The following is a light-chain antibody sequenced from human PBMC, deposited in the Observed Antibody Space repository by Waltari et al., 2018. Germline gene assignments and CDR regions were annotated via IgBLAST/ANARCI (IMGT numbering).Light chain of an antibody. CDR2: AAS. Sequence: IVLTQSPATLSLSPGERATLSCRASQSISTYLAWYQQKPGQAPMLLISAASYRATGIPARFSGSGSGTDFTLTISSLEPEDFAVYYCQQRSDLPPITFGQGTKVEI. V-gene: IGKV3-11*01. CDR3: QQRSDLPPIT. J-gene: IGKJ1*01. CDR1: QSISTY.